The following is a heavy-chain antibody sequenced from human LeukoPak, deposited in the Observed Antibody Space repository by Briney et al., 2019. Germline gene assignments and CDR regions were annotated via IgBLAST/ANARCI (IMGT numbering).Heavy chain of an antibody. D-gene: IGHD3-22*01. Sequence: GGSLRLSCAASGFTFSTYGMSWVRQAPGKGPEWVSAITGSSDGTYYADSVKGRFTISRDNSKNTLFLQMNSLRAEDTAVYYCAKPPEYYDTTGYLTRIFDYWGQGTLVTVSS. CDR2: ITGSSDGT. J-gene: IGHJ4*02. CDR1: GFTFSTYG. CDR3: AKPPEYYDTTGYLTRIFDY. V-gene: IGHV3-23*01.